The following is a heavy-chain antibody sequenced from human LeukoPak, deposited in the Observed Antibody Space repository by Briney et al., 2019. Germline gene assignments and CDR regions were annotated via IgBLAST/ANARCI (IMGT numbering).Heavy chain of an antibody. J-gene: IGHJ5*02. D-gene: IGHD3-10*01. CDR2: INHSGST. CDR3: ARGQTERVSYYYGAGSSHWLQP. CDR1: GGSFSGYL. Sequence: SETLSLTCAVYGGSFSGYLWSWLRQPPGKGLEWIGEINHSGSTNYNPSLKSRVTISVDTSKNQFSLKLSSVTAADTAVYYCARGQTERVSYYYGAGSSHWLQPWGQGTLVTVSS. V-gene: IGHV4-34*01.